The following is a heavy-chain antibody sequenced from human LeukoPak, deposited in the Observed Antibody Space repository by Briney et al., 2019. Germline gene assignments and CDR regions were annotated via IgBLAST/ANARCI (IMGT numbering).Heavy chain of an antibody. CDR2: IYYSGNT. CDR1: GGSISSYY. J-gene: IGHJ4*02. Sequence: SETLSLTCTVSGGSISSYYWSWVRQPPGKGLEWIGYIYYSGNTNYNPSLKSRLTMSADRSRNQFSLNLNSVTAADTAVYYCARINWNYFDYWGQGILVTVSS. D-gene: IGHD1-1*01. V-gene: IGHV4-59*08. CDR3: ARINWNYFDY.